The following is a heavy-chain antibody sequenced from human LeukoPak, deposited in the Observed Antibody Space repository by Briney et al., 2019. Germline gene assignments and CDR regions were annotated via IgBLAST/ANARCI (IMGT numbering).Heavy chain of an antibody. CDR3: ARDLEVGATFDY. CDR2: IRYDGSNK. D-gene: IGHD1-26*01. Sequence: GGSLRLSCAASGFTFSSYGMHWVRQAPGKGLEWVAFIRYDGSNKYYADSVKGRFTISRDNSKNTLYLQMNSLRAEDTAVYYCARDLEVGATFDYWGQGTLVTVSS. J-gene: IGHJ4*02. V-gene: IGHV3-30*02. CDR1: GFTFSSYG.